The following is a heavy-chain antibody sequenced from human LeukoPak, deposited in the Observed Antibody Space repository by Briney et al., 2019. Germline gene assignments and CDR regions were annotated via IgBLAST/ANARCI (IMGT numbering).Heavy chain of an antibody. Sequence: GRSLRLSCAASGFTFDDYAMHWVRQAPGKGLEWVSGISWNSGSIGCADSVKGRFTISRDNAKNSLYLQMNSLRAEDTALYYCAKDMMAYCGGDCYSGSIAFDIWGQGTMVTVSS. J-gene: IGHJ3*02. CDR2: ISWNSGSI. V-gene: IGHV3-9*01. CDR1: GFTFDDYA. CDR3: AKDMMAYCGGDCYSGSIAFDI. D-gene: IGHD2-21*01.